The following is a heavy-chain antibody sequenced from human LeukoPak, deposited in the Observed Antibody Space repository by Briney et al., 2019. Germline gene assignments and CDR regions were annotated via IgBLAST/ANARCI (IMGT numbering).Heavy chain of an antibody. Sequence: SETLSLTCAVYGGSFSGYYWSWIRQPPGKGLEWIGEINHSGSTNYNPSLKSRVTISVDTSKNQFSLKLSSVTAADTAVYYCARGDSTVLRYFDWLSGPGRGNAFDIWGQGTMVTVSS. J-gene: IGHJ3*02. V-gene: IGHV4-34*01. CDR2: INHSGST. D-gene: IGHD3-9*01. CDR3: ARGDSTVLRYFDWLSGPGRGNAFDI. CDR1: GGSFSGYY.